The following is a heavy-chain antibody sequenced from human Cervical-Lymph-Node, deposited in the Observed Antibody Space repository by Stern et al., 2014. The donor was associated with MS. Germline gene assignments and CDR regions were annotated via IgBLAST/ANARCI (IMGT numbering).Heavy chain of an antibody. V-gene: IGHV1-46*01. Sequence: QMQLVQSGAEVKKPGASVKVSCKASGYTFTSYYMHWVRQAPGQGLEWMGIINPTDGSTSYAQKFQGRLTMTRDTSTSTVYMELSSLRSDDTAVYYCAREVTGHRLGMMDVWGQGTTVTVSS. D-gene: IGHD2-21*02. CDR3: AREVTGHRLGMMDV. CDR1: GYTFTSYY. CDR2: INPTDGST. J-gene: IGHJ6*02.